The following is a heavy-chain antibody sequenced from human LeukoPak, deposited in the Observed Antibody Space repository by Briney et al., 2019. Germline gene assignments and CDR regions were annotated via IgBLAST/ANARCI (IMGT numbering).Heavy chain of an antibody. J-gene: IGHJ6*02. CDR1: GHTLTELS. V-gene: IGHV1-24*01. CDR2: FDPEDGKT. D-gene: IGHD6-13*01. CDR3: ATGCLVTAGLMGV. Sequence: ASVKVSCKVSGHTLTELSMFWVRQAPGKGLEWMGSFDPEDGKTVYAQKFQGRVTMTEDTSTDTAYMELSSLRSKDTAVYYCATGCLVTAGLMGVWGQGTTVTVSS.